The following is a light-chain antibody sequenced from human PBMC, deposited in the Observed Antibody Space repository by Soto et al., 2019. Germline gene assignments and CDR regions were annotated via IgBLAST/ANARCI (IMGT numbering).Light chain of an antibody. J-gene: IGKJ5*01. CDR2: GAS. V-gene: IGKV3-20*01. CDR3: QQYGRSPIT. CDR1: QTVSSNY. Sequence: EIIFTQSPYTLSLSPGASATLSCRASQTVSSNYLAWCQQRPGQAPRLLIYGASTRAAGIPDRFSGSGSGTDLTLTISRLEPEDFEVYYCQQYGRSPITFGQGTRLEIK.